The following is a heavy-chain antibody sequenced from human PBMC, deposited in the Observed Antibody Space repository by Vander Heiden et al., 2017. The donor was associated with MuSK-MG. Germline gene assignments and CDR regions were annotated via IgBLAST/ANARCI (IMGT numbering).Heavy chain of an antibody. CDR1: GMTFSGYS. CDR2: ISSSSSYI. J-gene: IGHJ6*02. D-gene: IGHD4-17*01. Sequence: EVQLGEAGGGRVKPGGARRLYCAGSGMTFSGYSMNGVRQAPWKGLEWFSSISSSSSYIYDADSVKGRFTISRDNAKNSLYLQMNSLRAEDTAVYYCARVGVTTYYYYGMDAWGQGTTVTVSS. V-gene: IGHV3-21*01. CDR3: ARVGVTTYYYYGMDA.